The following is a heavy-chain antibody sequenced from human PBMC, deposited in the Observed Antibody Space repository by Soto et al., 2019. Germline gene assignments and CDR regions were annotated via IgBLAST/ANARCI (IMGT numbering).Heavy chain of an antibody. CDR3: ARDLYSSGWYPAWFDP. J-gene: IGHJ5*02. CDR1: GYTFTSYA. V-gene: IGHV7-4-1*01. CDR2: INTNTGNP. Sequence: ASVKVSCKAPGYTFTSYAMNWVRQAPGQGLEWMGWINTNTGNPTYAQGFTGRFVFSLDTSVSTAYLQICSLKAEDTAVYYCARDLYSSGWYPAWFDPWGQGTLVTVS. D-gene: IGHD6-19*01.